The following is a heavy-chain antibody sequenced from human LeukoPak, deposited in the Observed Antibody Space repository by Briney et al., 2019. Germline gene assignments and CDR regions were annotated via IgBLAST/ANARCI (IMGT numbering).Heavy chain of an antibody. CDR1: GFTFGDYG. V-gene: IGHV3-20*04. D-gene: IGHD3-10*02. Sequence: GGSLRLSCTASGFTFGDYGMNWVRQPPGKGLEWVSGISWNGVSTTYADSVKGRFTISRDYAKNSLYLQMNSLRAEDTAVYYCAELGITMIGGVWGKGTTVTISS. CDR3: AELGITMIGGV. CDR2: ISWNGVST. J-gene: IGHJ6*04.